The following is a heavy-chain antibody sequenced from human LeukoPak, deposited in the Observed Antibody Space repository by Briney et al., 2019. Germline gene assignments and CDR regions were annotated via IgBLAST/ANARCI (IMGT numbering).Heavy chain of an antibody. J-gene: IGHJ6*02. Sequence: GASVTVSCKASGYTFTSYYMHWVRQAPGQGLEWMGIINPSGASTSYAQKFQGRVTMTRDTSTSTVYMELSSLRSEDTAVYYCARALEWLLWSMDVWGQGTTVTVSS. CDR2: INPSGAST. CDR1: GYTFTSYY. D-gene: IGHD3-3*01. V-gene: IGHV1-46*01. CDR3: ARALEWLLWSMDV.